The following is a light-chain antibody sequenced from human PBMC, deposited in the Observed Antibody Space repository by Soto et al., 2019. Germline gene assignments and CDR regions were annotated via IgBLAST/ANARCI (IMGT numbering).Light chain of an antibody. V-gene: IGKV1-27*01. J-gene: IGKJ1*01. Sequence: GDSVTITCRASQAITYYLACYQRKPGKPPDLLISSASTLQSGAPSRFSGSGSGTDFTPAISSLQPEDVATYYCEIYNVAPPWTFGQGTK. CDR2: SAS. CDR3: EIYNVAPPWT. CDR1: QAITYY.